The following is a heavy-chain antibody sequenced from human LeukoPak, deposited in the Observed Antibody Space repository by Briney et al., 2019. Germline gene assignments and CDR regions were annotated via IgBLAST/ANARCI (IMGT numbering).Heavy chain of an antibody. CDR2: FGSSGKT. J-gene: IGHJ4*02. D-gene: IGHD1-26*01. V-gene: IGHV3-23*01. CDR3: AKRSLSSKKFYYFDY. Sequence: QTGGSLRLSCAASGFTFSSYGMHWIRQAPGKGLEWVSTFGSSGKTYYADSVKGRFTISRDNSKSTLYLQMNSLSAEDTAVYYCAKRSLSSKKFYYFDYWGQGTLVTVSS. CDR1: GFTFSSYG.